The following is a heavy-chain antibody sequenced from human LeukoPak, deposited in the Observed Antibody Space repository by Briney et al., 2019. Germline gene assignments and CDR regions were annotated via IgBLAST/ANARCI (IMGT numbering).Heavy chain of an antibody. CDR1: GFTFSSYS. Sequence: GGSLRLSCAASGFTFSSYSMNWVRQAPGKGLEWVSSISSSSSYIYYADSVKGRFTISRDNAKNSLYLQMNSLGAEDTAVYYCARDPRSVAGHGMDYWGQGTLVTVSS. CDR3: ARDPRSVAGHGMDY. D-gene: IGHD6-19*01. J-gene: IGHJ4*02. CDR2: ISSSSSYI. V-gene: IGHV3-21*01.